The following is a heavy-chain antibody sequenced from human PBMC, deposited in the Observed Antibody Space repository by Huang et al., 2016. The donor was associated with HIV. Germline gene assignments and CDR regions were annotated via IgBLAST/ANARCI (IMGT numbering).Heavy chain of an antibody. D-gene: IGHD1-26*01. Sequence: QVQLVESGGGVVQPGRSLRLSCAASGFTFSSYAMHWVRQAPGKGLECVAITSYEGSNKYYADSVKGRFTISRDKSKNTLYLQMNSLRAEDTAVYYCARDRGSCFDYWGQGTLVTVSS. CDR2: TSYEGSNK. V-gene: IGHV3-30-3*01. J-gene: IGHJ4*02. CDR1: GFTFSSYA. CDR3: ARDRGSCFDY.